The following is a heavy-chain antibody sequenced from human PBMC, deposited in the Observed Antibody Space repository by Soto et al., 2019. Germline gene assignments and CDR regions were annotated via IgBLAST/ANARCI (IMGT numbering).Heavy chain of an antibody. CDR2: IWYDGSNK. D-gene: IGHD2-15*01. V-gene: IGHV3-33*01. J-gene: IGHJ3*02. CDR1: GFTFSSYG. CDR3: ARDGDIVVVVANKEHAFDI. Sequence: GGSLRRSCAASGFTFSSYGMHWVRQAPGKGLEWVAVIWYDGSNKYYADSVKGRFTISRDNSKNTLYLQMNSLRAEDTAVYYCARDGDIVVVVANKEHAFDIWGQGTMVTVSS.